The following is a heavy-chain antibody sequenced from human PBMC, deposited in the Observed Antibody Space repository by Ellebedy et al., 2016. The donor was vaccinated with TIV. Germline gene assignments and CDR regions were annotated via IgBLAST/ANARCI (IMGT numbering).Heavy chain of an antibody. Sequence: SQTLSLTCAVYGESFPGSYWTWIRQPPGKGLEWIGETSHSGRTTYNPSLESRVTISVDTSKNQFSLDLGSVTAADTAMYYCASRRPGTYSSGRGGGPYDYWGQGILVTVSS. CDR3: ASRRPGTYSSGRGGGPYDY. V-gene: IGHV4-34*01. J-gene: IGHJ4*02. D-gene: IGHD3-10*01. CDR2: TSHSGRT. CDR1: GESFPGSY.